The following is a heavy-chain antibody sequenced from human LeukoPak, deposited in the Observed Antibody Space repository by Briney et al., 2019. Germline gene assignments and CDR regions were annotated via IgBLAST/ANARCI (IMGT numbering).Heavy chain of an antibody. D-gene: IGHD6-13*01. V-gene: IGHV3-23*01. CDR3: AKDRWGQQLVRNWFDP. CDR2: ISGSGGST. CDR1: GFTFSSYA. J-gene: IGHJ5*02. Sequence: GGSLRLSCAAAGFTFSSYAMSWVRQAPGKGLECVSAISGSGGSTYYADSVKGRFTISRDNSKNTLYLQMNSLRAEDTAVYYCAKDRWGQQLVRNWFDPWGQGTLVTVSS.